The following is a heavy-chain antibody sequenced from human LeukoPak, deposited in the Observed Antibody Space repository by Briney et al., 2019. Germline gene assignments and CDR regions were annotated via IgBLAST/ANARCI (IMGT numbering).Heavy chain of an antibody. J-gene: IGHJ4*02. CDR2: ISGSGGST. CDR1: GFTFSSYG. CDR3: AKDLMIAAHYFDY. V-gene: IGHV3-23*01. Sequence: GGSLRLSCAASGFTFSSYGMSWVRQAPGKGLEWVSAISGSGGSTYYADSVKGRFTISRGNSKNTLCLQMNSLRAEDTAVYYCAKDLMIAAHYFDYWGQGTLVTVSS. D-gene: IGHD6-13*01.